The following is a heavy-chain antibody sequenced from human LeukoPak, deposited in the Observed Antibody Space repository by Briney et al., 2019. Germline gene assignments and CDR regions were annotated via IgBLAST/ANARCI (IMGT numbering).Heavy chain of an antibody. J-gene: IGHJ4*02. D-gene: IGHD5-18*01. CDR1: GFTFIDYS. CDR2: IKQDGSEK. V-gene: IGHV3-7*04. Sequence: GGSLRLSCAASGFTFIDYSMSWIRQAPGKGLEWVANIKQDGSEKYYVDSVKGRFTISRDNAKNSLYLQMNSLRAEDAAVYYCARGRCGYSYGLDYWGQGTLVTVSS. CDR3: ARGRCGYSYGLDY.